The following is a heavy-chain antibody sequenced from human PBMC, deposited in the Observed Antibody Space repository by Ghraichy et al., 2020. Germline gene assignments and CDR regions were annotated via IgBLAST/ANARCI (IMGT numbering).Heavy chain of an antibody. CDR1: GFSLSNARMG. D-gene: IGHD2-21*02. CDR3: ARIVRCGGDCYSGFDY. V-gene: IGHV2-26*01. Sequence: SGPTLVKPTETLTLTCTVSGFSLSNARMGVSWIRQPPGKALEWLAHIFSNDEKSYSTSLKSRLTISKDTSKSQVVLTMTNMDPVDTATYYCARIVRCGGDCYSGFDYWGQGTLVTVSS. J-gene: IGHJ4*02. CDR2: IFSNDEK.